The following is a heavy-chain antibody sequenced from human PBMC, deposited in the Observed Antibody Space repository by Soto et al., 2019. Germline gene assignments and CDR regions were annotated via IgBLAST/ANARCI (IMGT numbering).Heavy chain of an antibody. CDR1: GFTFSSYW. Sequence: GSLRLSCAASGFTFSSYWMDWVRQAPGKGLEWVANINQDGSEKHYVDSVKGRFTISRDNAKNSLYLQMSSLTAEDSALYYCSTSLDYWGQGALVTVSS. V-gene: IGHV3-7*01. CDR2: INQDGSEK. J-gene: IGHJ4*02. CDR3: STSLDY.